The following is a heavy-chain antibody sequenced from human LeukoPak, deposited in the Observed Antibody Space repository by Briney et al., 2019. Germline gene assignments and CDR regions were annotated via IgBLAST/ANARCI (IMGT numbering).Heavy chain of an antibody. J-gene: IGHJ3*02. CDR1: GYSFTPYW. V-gene: IGHV5-51*01. Sequence: GESLKISCKGSGYSFTPYWIAWVRQMPGKGLDWMGIIYPGDSDTRYSPSFQGQVTISADKSISTAYLQWSSLKASDTAIYYCTSHIIAAHPSYAFDIWGQGTMVTVSS. D-gene: IGHD6-6*01. CDR3: TSHIIAAHPSYAFDI. CDR2: IYPGDSDT.